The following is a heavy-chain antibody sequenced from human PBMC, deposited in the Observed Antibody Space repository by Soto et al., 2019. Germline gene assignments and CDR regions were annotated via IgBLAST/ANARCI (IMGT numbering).Heavy chain of an antibody. CDR3: ARGSLY. Sequence: PGGSLRLSCAASGFTFSNYIMHWVRQAPGKGLECVSIIYSADNTFYVDSVKGRFIISRDNSKNTVYLQMNSLRADDTAVYYCARGSLYWGQGTLVTVSS. J-gene: IGHJ4*01. CDR1: GFTFSNYI. V-gene: IGHV3-66*01. CDR2: IYSADNT.